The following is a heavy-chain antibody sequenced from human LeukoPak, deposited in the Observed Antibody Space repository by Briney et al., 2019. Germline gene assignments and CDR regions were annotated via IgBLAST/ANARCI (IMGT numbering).Heavy chain of an antibody. CDR3: AKDCRDGSNLDGFFDY. J-gene: IGHJ4*02. Sequence: GGSLRLSCAASGFTFSNYAMSWVRQAPGKGLEWVSGIGGGGGSTYYADSVKGRFTIYRDNCKKTLYLQLNSLSVEDTAAYYCAKDCRDGSNLDGFFDYWGQGTLVTVSS. CDR1: GFTFSNYA. D-gene: IGHD5-24*01. V-gene: IGHV3-23*01. CDR2: IGGGGGST.